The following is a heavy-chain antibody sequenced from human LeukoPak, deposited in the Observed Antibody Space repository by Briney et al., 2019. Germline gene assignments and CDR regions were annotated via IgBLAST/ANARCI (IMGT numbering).Heavy chain of an antibody. CDR1: VFAFTSSS. V-gene: IGHV3-23*01. Sequence: PGGSVRLSCAASVFAFTSSSISWVRQVPWKGLEWVLAISGSGDNTYYEDSVKGRFTISRDNSKNTLYVQVNSLGTEDTAAYYCAKGSYYDSSGSFYFDYWGQGTLVTVSS. CDR2: ISGSGDNT. J-gene: IGHJ4*02. CDR3: AKGSYYDSSGSFYFDY. D-gene: IGHD3-22*01.